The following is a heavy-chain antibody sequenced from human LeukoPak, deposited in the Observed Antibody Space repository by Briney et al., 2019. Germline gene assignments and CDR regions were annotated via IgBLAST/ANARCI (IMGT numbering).Heavy chain of an antibody. Sequence: GGSLRLSCAAPGFTFSTYDIHWVRQATGKGLDWVSAIDTTGYTYYAGSVKGRFTISRENAKNSLYLQMNSLRAGDTAVYYCARVAAGGKGFDYWGQGILVTVPS. J-gene: IGHJ4*02. CDR2: IDTTGYT. V-gene: IGHV3-13*01. D-gene: IGHD6-13*01. CDR3: ARVAAGGKGFDY. CDR1: GFTFSTYD.